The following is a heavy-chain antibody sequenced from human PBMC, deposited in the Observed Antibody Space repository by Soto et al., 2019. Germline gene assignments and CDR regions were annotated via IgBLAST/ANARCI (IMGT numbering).Heavy chain of an antibody. V-gene: IGHV4-30-4*01. J-gene: IGHJ6*02. Sequence: PSETLSLTGTVSGGSISSGDYYGSWIRQPPGKGLEWIGYIYYSGSTYYSPSLKSRVTISVDTSKTQFSLKLSSVTAADTAVYYCARGEDCSSTSCRYYYYYGMDVWGQGTTVTVSS. CDR1: GGSISSGDYY. D-gene: IGHD2-2*01. CDR2: IYYSGST. CDR3: ARGEDCSSTSCRYYYYYGMDV.